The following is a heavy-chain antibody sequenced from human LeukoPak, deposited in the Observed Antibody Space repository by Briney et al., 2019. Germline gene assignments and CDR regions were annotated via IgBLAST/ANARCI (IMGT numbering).Heavy chain of an antibody. CDR2: ISSSSSTI. J-gene: IGHJ4*02. Sequence: GGSLRLSCAASGFTFSSYSMNWVRQAPGKGLEWVSYISSSSSTIYYADSVKGRFTISRDNAENSLYLQMNSLRAEDTAVYYCAKVPQWELTYYFDYWGQGTLVTVSS. CDR3: AKVPQWELTYYFDY. V-gene: IGHV3-48*01. CDR1: GFTFSSYS. D-gene: IGHD1-26*01.